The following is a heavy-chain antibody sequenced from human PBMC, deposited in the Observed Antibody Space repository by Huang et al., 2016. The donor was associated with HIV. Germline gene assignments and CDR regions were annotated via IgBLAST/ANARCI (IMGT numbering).Heavy chain of an antibody. J-gene: IGHJ4*02. D-gene: IGHD2-15*01. CDR3: AKESRWFSDFDH. CDR2: ISYDGRSQ. V-gene: IGHV3-30*18. Sequence: VHLVESGGGVVQPGGSLRLSCAASGFKLSGFGMHWVRQAPGKGLEGVAVISYDGRSQFYTDSVKGRFTISRDNSDNTLSLQMKGLRPDDTAVYYCAKESRWFSDFDHWGQGVLVSVSS. CDR1: GFKLSGFG.